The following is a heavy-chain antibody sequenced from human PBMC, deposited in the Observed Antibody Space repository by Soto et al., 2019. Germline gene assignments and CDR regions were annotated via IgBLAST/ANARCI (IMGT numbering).Heavy chain of an antibody. V-gene: IGHV1-69*01. CDR1: GGTFSSYA. Sequence: QVQLVQSGAEVKKPGSSVKVSCKASGGTFSSYAISWVRQAPGQGLEWMGGIIPIFGTANYAQKFQGRVTITADESTSTAYMELSSLRSEDTAVYYCAKGSMITFGGAQDGMDVWGQGTTVTVSS. CDR3: AKGSMITFGGAQDGMDV. D-gene: IGHD3-16*01. CDR2: IIPIFGTA. J-gene: IGHJ6*02.